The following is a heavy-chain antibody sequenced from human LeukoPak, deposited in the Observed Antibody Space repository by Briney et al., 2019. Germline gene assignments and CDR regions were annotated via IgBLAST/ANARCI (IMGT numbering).Heavy chain of an antibody. J-gene: IGHJ4*02. D-gene: IGHD3-9*01. Sequence: GGSLRLSCAASGFTFSSYAMSWVRQAPGKGLEWVSAISGSGGSTYYADSVKGRFTISRDNSKNTLYLQMNSLRAEDTAVYCCAKDPSFLTTIDYWGQGTLVTVSS. CDR2: ISGSGGST. V-gene: IGHV3-23*01. CDR1: GFTFSSYA. CDR3: AKDPSFLTTIDY.